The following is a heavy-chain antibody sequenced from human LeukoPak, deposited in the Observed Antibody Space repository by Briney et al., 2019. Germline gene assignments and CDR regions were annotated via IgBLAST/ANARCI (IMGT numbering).Heavy chain of an antibody. CDR2: ISYDGSNK. Sequence: PGGSLRLSCAASGFTFSSYAMHWVRQAPGKGLEWVAVISYDGSNKYYADSVKGRFTISRDNSKNTLYLQMNSLRAEDTAVYYCARDPRRDGYSDAFDIWGQGTMVTVSS. CDR1: GFTFSSYA. D-gene: IGHD5-24*01. CDR3: ARDPRRDGYSDAFDI. V-gene: IGHV3-30-3*01. J-gene: IGHJ3*02.